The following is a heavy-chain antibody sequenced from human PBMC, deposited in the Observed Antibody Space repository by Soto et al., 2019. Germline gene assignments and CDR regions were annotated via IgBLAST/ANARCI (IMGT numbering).Heavy chain of an antibody. J-gene: IGHJ6*04. V-gene: IGHV1-18*01. CDR2: ISAYNGNT. CDR1: GYTFTSYG. D-gene: IGHD4-17*01. CDR3: GGGSGDYLSDYYYYGMNV. Sequence: ASVKVSCKASGYTFTSYGISWVRQAPGQGLEWMGWISAYNGNTNYAQKLQGRVTMTTDTSTSTAYMELRSLRPDDTAVYYCGGGSGDYLSDYYYYGMNVWGKGTRVTVSS.